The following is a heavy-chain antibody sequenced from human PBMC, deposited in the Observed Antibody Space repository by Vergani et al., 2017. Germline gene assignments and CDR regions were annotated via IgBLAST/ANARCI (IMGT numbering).Heavy chain of an antibody. D-gene: IGHD3-10*01. V-gene: IGHV5-51*01. CDR2: IYPGDYDM. CDR1: GYSFINYW. CDR3: ARFGLFGEVDSWFGP. J-gene: IGHJ5*02. Sequence: EKQLVQSGSETKKPGESLRISCEASGYSFINYWIGWVRQRPGQGLEWVAIIYPGDYDMRYTPSFQGHITISADRSINTVYLQWSGLRASDTATYYCARFGLFGEVDSWFGPWGRGTLVTVSS.